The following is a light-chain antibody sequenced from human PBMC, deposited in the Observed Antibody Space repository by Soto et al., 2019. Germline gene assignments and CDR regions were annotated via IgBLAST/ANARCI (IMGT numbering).Light chain of an antibody. CDR3: SSYTSSTNYV. V-gene: IGLV2-14*01. CDR2: QVT. J-gene: IGLJ1*01. Sequence: QSVLTQPASVSGSPGQSITISCTGTNSDVSIYNYVSWYQHHPGKAPKLMIYQVTNRPSGVSNRFSGSKSGNTASLTISGLQAEDEADYYCSSYTSSTNYVFGTGTKLTVL. CDR1: NSDVSIYNY.